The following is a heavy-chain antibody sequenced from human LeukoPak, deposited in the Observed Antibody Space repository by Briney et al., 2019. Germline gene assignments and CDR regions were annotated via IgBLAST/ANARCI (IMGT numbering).Heavy chain of an antibody. Sequence: GGSLRPSCAASGFTFSTSSMNWVRQAPGKGLEWVSYINYNSGTIYYADSVKGRFTISRDNAKNSLYLQMNSLRAEDTAVYYCARGTVVADRTFDSWGQGTLVTVSS. CDR2: INYNSGTI. D-gene: IGHD3-22*01. V-gene: IGHV3-48*01. CDR1: GFTFSTSS. CDR3: ARGTVVADRTFDS. J-gene: IGHJ4*02.